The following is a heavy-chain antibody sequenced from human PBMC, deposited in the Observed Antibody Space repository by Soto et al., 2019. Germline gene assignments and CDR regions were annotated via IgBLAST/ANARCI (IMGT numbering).Heavy chain of an antibody. CDR1: GFTFSSYG. CDR2: ISYDGSNK. CDR3: AKDQVYGDYAEAPTYYYYGMDV. V-gene: IGHV3-30*18. Sequence: GGSLRLSCAASGFTFSSYGMHWVRQAPGKGLEWVAVISYDGSNKYYADSVKGRFTISRDNSKNTLYLQMNSLRAEDTAVYYCAKDQVYGDYAEAPTYYYYGMDVWGQGTTVTVSS. J-gene: IGHJ6*02. D-gene: IGHD4-17*01.